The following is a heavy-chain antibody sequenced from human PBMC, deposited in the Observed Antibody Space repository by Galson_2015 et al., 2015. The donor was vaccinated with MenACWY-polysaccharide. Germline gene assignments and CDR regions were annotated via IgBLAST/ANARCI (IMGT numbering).Heavy chain of an antibody. D-gene: IGHD2/OR15-2a*01. Sequence: STYYADSVKGRFTISRDNSKNTLYLQMNSLRAEDTAVYYCAKNSTRSYTFDYYGMDAWGQGTTVTVSS. V-gene: IGHV3-23*01. CDR3: AKNSTRSYTFDYYGMDA. J-gene: IGHJ6*02. CDR2: ST.